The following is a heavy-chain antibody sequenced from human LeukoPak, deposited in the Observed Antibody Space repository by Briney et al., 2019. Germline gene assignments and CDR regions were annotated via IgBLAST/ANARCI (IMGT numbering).Heavy chain of an antibody. J-gene: IGHJ4*02. D-gene: IGHD3-10*01. V-gene: IGHV3-30*18. CDR1: GFTFSSSG. CDR3: AKWRRGHYYGSGTELDY. CDR2: IAYDGNNK. Sequence: PGGSLRLSCAASGFTFSSSGMHWVRQAPGKGLEWLGLIAYDGNNKNYADSVKGRFTISRDNSKNTVFLQMNSLRTEDTAVYYCAKWRRGHYYGSGTELDYWGQGTLVTVSS.